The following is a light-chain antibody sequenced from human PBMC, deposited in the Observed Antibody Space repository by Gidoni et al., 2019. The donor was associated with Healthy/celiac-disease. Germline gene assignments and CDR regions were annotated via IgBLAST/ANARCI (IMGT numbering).Light chain of an antibody. CDR3: QQDGSSPPGAWT. J-gene: IGKJ1*01. V-gene: IGKV3-20*01. CDR1: QSVSSSY. Sequence: EIVLTQSPGTLSLSPGERATLSCRASQSVSSSYLAWYQQKPGQAPRPLIYGASSRATGIPDRFSGSGSGTDFTLTISRLEPEDFAVYYCQQDGSSPPGAWTFGQGTKVEIK. CDR2: GAS.